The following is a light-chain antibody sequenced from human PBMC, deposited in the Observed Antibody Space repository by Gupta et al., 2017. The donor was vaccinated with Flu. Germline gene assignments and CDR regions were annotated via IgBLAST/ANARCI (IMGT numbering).Light chain of an antibody. CDR3: FSTDTNGNQRA. Sequence: SFELRQPPSVSVSPGQPAKLTCSGDTLTKKYVFWYQRKAGQAPDLIIYEDNKRPSWIPARFSASSYGSVATLTVAGAQEEDEGDYYCFSTDTNGNQRAFGGGTKLTVL. V-gene: IGLV3-10*01. CDR2: EDN. J-gene: IGLJ3*02. CDR1: TLTKKY.